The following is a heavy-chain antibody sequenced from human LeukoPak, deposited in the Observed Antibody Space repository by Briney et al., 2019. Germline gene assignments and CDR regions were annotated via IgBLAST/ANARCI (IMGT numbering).Heavy chain of an antibody. V-gene: IGHV3-21*01. Sequence: GGSLRLSCAASGFTFSPYSMNWVRQAPGKGLEWVAYISSSSRFIYYADSVKGRFIISRDNANNSLHLQMNSLRVEDTAVYFCARDPGVPAAPLDYWGQGTLVAVSS. CDR2: ISSSSRFI. CDR3: ARDPGVPAAPLDY. D-gene: IGHD2-2*01. CDR1: GFTFSPYS. J-gene: IGHJ4*02.